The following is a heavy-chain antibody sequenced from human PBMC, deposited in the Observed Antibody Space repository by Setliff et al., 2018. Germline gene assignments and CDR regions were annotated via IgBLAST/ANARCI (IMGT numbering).Heavy chain of an antibody. CDR2: INTNTGNP. Sequence: ASVKVSCKASGYAFTTYAISWMRQAPGQGLEYMGWINTNTGNPSYAQGFTGRFVFSLDTSVSTAYLQISSLKAEDTAVYYCARASRFGTIRYRGNYYMDVWGKGTTVTVSS. V-gene: IGHV7-4-1*02. D-gene: IGHD3-10*01. CDR3: ARASRFGTIRYRGNYYMDV. J-gene: IGHJ6*03. CDR1: GYAFTTYA.